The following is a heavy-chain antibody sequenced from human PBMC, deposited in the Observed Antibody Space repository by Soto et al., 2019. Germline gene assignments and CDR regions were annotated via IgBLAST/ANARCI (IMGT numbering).Heavy chain of an antibody. D-gene: IGHD3-3*01. J-gene: IGHJ6*02. V-gene: IGHV1-69*13. CDR1: GGTFSSYA. CDR2: IIPIFGTA. Sequence: SVKVSCKASGGTFSSYAISWVRQAPGQGLEWMGGIIPIFGTANYAQKFQGRVTITADESTSTAYMELSSLRSEDTAVYYCARWGPVDYDFWSGYYTGFYYYAMDVSGPGPTVTVSS. CDR3: ARWGPVDYDFWSGYYTGFYYYAMDV.